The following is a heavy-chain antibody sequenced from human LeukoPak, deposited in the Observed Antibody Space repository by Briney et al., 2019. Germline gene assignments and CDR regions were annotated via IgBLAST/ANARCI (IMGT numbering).Heavy chain of an antibody. CDR1: RGSFSGYY. D-gene: IGHD3-22*01. J-gene: IGHJ3*02. CDR3: ARAPAYYYDSSGFRAFDI. CDR2: INHSGST. Sequence: SEALSLTCAVHRGSFSGYYWSWTRQPPGKGLEWIGEINHSGSTNYNPSLKSRVTISVDTPKNQFSLKLSSVTAADTAVYYCARAPAYYYDSSGFRAFDIWGQGTMVTVSS. V-gene: IGHV4-34*01.